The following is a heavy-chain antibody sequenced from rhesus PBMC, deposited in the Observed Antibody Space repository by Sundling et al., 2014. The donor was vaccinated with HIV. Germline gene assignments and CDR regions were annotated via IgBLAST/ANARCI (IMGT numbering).Heavy chain of an antibody. J-gene: IGHJ4*01. CDR3: AREIGPFDY. Sequence: QVQLQESGPGLVKPSETLSLTCTVSGYSISSDNYWNWIRQPPGNGLEWIGSVYGGSGSNYLNPSLKSRVTISRDTSKNVFSLTMTPLTVADTAVYYCAREIGPFDYWGQGLLVTVSS. CDR1: GYSISSDNY. CDR2: VYGGSGSN. V-gene: IGHV4S9*01.